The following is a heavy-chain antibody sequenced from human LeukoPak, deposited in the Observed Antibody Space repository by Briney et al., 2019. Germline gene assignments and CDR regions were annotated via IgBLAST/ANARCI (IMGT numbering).Heavy chain of an antibody. CDR3: ANTHCDSSPIVWNF. Sequence: GGSLRLSCIASGFTFRNYGMSWVRQAPGKGLEWVSGLSDAGVRIFYSDSVKGRFTISRDNSKNTLYLQMDSLRAEDTAVYYCANTHCDSSPIVWNFWGQGTLVTASS. CDR2: LSDAGVRI. D-gene: IGHD6-6*01. J-gene: IGHJ4*02. V-gene: IGHV3-23*01. CDR1: GFTFRNYG.